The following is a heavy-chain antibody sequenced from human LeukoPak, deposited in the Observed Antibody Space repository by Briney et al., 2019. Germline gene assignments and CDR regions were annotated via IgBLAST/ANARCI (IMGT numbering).Heavy chain of an antibody. D-gene: IGHD3-10*01. J-gene: IGHJ6*03. Sequence: GASVKVSCKASGGTFSIYTISWVRQAPGQGLEWMGRIIPILGIANYAQKFQGRVTITADKSTSTAYMELSSLRSEDTAVYYCARAYYSGGYYYYYMDVWGKGSTVTLSS. CDR1: GGTFSIYT. CDR3: ARAYYSGGYYYYYMDV. V-gene: IGHV1-69*02. CDR2: IIPILGIA.